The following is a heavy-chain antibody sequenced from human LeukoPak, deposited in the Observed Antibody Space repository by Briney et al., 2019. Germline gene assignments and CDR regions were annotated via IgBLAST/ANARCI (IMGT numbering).Heavy chain of an antibody. D-gene: IGHD2-2*01. CDR1: GASIYTSSSY. J-gene: IGHJ4*02. V-gene: IGHV4-39*07. CDR2: VYYTGST. CDR3: ARGYVNFDY. Sequence: SETLSLTCTVSGASIYTSSSYWGWIRQPPGKGLEWIASVYYTGSTYYSPSLKSRVTISVDTSKNQFSLKLSSVAAADTAVYYCARGYVNFDYWGQGTLVTVSS.